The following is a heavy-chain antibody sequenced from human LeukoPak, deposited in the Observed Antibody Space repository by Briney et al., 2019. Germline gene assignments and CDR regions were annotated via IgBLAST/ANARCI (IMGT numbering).Heavy chain of an antibody. CDR2: ISSSSSYI. CDR3: ARVAGDYPYYYYGMDV. J-gene: IGHJ6*04. Sequence: GGSLRLSCAASGFTFSSYSMNWVRQAPGKGLEWVSSISSSSSYIYYADSVKGRFTISRDNAKNSLYLQMNSLRAEGTAVYYCARVAGDYPYYYYGMDVWGKGTTVTVSS. D-gene: IGHD4-17*01. CDR1: GFTFSSYS. V-gene: IGHV3-21*01.